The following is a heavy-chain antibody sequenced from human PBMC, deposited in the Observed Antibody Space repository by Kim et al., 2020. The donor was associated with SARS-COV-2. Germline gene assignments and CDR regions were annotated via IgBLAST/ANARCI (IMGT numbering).Heavy chain of an antibody. D-gene: IGHD3-22*01. Sequence: SETLSLTCAVYGGSFSGYYWSWIRQRLGNGLAWLGAITPRGRTNYNPSLKSRVTISVDTSKNQFSLKLSSVTAADTAVYYCARAQLTITMIVVVITTSSYFDYWGQGTLVTVSS. CDR2: ITPRGRT. CDR1: GGSFSGYY. J-gene: IGHJ4*02. CDR3: ARAQLTITMIVVVITTSSYFDY. V-gene: IGHV4-34*01.